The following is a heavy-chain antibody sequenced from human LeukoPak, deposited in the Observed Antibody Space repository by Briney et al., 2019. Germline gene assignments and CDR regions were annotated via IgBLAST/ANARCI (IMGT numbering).Heavy chain of an antibody. CDR3: ASGYCGGACQLGGLDM. CDR1: GGSISSYY. J-gene: IGHJ3*02. D-gene: IGHD2-21*02. V-gene: IGHV4-59*01. CDR2: SHYTGST. Sequence: SETLSLTCTVSGGSISSYYWSWLRQPPGKGLEYIGYSHYTGSTKYNPSPKSRVTISLDTSGNQFSLKLSSVTAADTAVYYCASGYCGGACQLGGLDMWGQGTMVTVSS.